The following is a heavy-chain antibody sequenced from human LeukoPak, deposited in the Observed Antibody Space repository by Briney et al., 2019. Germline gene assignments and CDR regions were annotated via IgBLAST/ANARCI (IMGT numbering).Heavy chain of an antibody. Sequence: GGSLRLSCAASGFTFDDYAMHWVRLAPGQGLEWVSGISWNSGSIGYADSVKGRFTISRDNAKNSLYLQMNSLRAEDMALYYCAKVAARGPGLGSYFDYWGQGTLVTVSS. CDR2: ISWNSGSI. V-gene: IGHV3-9*03. D-gene: IGHD6-6*01. J-gene: IGHJ4*02. CDR1: GFTFDDYA. CDR3: AKVAARGPGLGSYFDY.